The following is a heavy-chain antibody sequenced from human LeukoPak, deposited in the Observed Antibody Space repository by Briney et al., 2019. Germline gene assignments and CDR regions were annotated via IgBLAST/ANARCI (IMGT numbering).Heavy chain of an antibody. CDR3: ARDQYGDYGMDV. V-gene: IGHV3-21*01. CDR1: GFTFSSYT. CDR2: ISSSSSYI. J-gene: IGHJ6*02. Sequence: PGGSLRLSCAASGFTFSSYTMNWVRQAPGKGLEWVSSISSSSSYIYYADSVKGRFTISRDNAKNSLYLQMNSLRAEDTAVYYCARDQYGDYGMDVWGQGTTVTVSS. D-gene: IGHD2-2*01.